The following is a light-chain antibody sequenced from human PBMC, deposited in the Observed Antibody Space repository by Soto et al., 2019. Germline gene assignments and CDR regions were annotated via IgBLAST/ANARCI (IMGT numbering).Light chain of an antibody. V-gene: IGKV3-20*01. J-gene: IGKJ4*01. Sequence: EFVLTQSPGTLSLSPGERATLSCRACQSVSSSFLAWYQQKPGQAPRILIYGASTRATGIPDRFSGSGSGTDFTLTISRLEPEDFAVYYCQHYGSSPPLTFGGGTKVEI. CDR2: GAS. CDR1: QSVSSSF. CDR3: QHYGSSPPLT.